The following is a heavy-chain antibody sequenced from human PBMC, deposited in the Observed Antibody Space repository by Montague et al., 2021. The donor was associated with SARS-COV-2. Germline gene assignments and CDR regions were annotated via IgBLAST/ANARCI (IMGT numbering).Heavy chain of an antibody. V-gene: IGHV4-39*07. CDR1: GGSISSGSYY. CDR2: IYYSGST. CDR3: ARDHGVIVLVGVFSWYGMDV. Sequence: SETLSLTCTVSGGSISSGSYYWSWIRQPPGKGLEWIGSIYYSGSTYYNPSLKSRVTISVDTSKNQFSLKLSSVTAADTAVYYCARDHGVIVLVGVFSWYGMDVWGQGTTVTVSS. J-gene: IGHJ6*02. D-gene: IGHD2/OR15-2a*01.